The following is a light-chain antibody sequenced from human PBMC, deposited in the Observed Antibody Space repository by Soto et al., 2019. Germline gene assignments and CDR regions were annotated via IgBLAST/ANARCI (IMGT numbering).Light chain of an antibody. J-gene: IGKJ3*01. CDR3: QQYHHLPPIT. Sequence: EIVMTQSPATLFVSPGERATLSCRASQTVSDDLAWYQQKPGQAPRLLIYGASTSATDFPARFSGGGSGTEFTLTISSLQSEDSAIYYCQQYHHLPPITFGPETKVNI. V-gene: IGKV3-15*01. CDR1: QTVSDD. CDR2: GAS.